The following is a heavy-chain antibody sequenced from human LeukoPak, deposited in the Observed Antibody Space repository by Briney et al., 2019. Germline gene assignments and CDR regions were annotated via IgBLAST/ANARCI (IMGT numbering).Heavy chain of an antibody. CDR1: GFTFSSYA. J-gene: IGHJ4*02. D-gene: IGHD3-22*01. CDR2: ISNSDGKT. Sequence: PGGSLRLSCAASGFTFSSYAMSWVRQAPGKGLEWVSTISNSDGKTYYADSVKGRFTISRDNSKNTLYLQMNSLRVEDTAVYYCVKDPRPYYYDSSGPGDYWGQGTLVTVSS. CDR3: VKDPRPYYYDSSGPGDY. V-gene: IGHV3-23*01.